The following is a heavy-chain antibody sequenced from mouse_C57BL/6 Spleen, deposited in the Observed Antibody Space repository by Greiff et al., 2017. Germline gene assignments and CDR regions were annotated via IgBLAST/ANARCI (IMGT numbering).Heavy chain of an antibody. V-gene: IGHV1-18*01. CDR1: GYTFTDYN. J-gene: IGHJ4*01. CDR3: ARGYYDSSSPMDY. D-gene: IGHD1-1*01. CDR2: INPNNGGT. Sequence: EVQLQQSGPELVKPGASVKISCKASGYTFTDYNMDWVKQRPGKGLEWIGDINPNNGGTNYNKKFKGKATLTVDKSSSTAYMELRSLTSEDTADYSCARGYYDSSSPMDYWGQGTSVTVSS.